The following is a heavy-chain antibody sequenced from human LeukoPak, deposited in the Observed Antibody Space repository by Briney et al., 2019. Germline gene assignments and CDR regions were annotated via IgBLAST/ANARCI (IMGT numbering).Heavy chain of an antibody. CDR3: AKGYNHAYEY. CDR1: GFTVSRRY. J-gene: IGHJ4*02. D-gene: IGHD5-18*01. V-gene: IGHV3-53*01. Sequence: GGYMRLSGASTGFTVSRRYIRWVRQAPGKGLEWVSLIYSGGSTYYADSVKGRFTLSRDNSKNTLYLQINSLRPEDAAVYYCAKGYNHAYEYWGQGTLVTVSS. CDR2: IYSGGST.